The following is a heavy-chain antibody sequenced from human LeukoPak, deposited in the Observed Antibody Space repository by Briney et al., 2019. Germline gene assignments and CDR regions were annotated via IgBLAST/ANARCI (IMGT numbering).Heavy chain of an antibody. CDR2: MNPNSGNT. V-gene: IGHV1-8*03. D-gene: IGHD6-13*01. J-gene: IGHJ4*02. CDR3: ARGRARQQLVGRRVYYFDY. Sequence: ASVKVSCKASGYTFTSYDINWVRQATGQGLEWMGWMNPNSGNTGYAQKFQGRVTITRNTSISTAYMELSSLRSEDTAVYYCARGRARQQLVGRRVYYFDYWGQGTLVTVSS. CDR1: GYTFTSYD.